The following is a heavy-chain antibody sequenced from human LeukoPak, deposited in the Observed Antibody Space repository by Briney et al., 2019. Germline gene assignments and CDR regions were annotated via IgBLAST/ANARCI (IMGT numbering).Heavy chain of an antibody. CDR1: GFTFSSYA. V-gene: IGHV3-23*01. J-gene: IGHJ4*02. CDR2: ISGSGGST. CDR3: AKDPRGLLGGNDY. Sequence: PGGSLRLSCAASGFTFSSYAMSWVRQAPGKGLEWVSAISGSGGSTYYADSVKGRFTISRDNSKNTLYLQMNSLRAEDTAVYHCAKDPRGLLGGNDYWGQGTLVTVSS. D-gene: IGHD1-26*01.